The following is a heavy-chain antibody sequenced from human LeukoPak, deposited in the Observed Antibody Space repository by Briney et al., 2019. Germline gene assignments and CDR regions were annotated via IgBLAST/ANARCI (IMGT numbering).Heavy chain of an antibody. CDR2: ISGSGKST. V-gene: IGHV3-23*01. J-gene: IGHJ4*02. Sequence: AGGSLRLSCAASGFTFRSYAMSWVRQAPGKGLEWVSGISGSGKSTYYADSVKGRFTISRDNSKYTLYLQMNSLRAEDTAVYYCAKDGITIVGASYWGQGTLVTVSS. D-gene: IGHD1-26*01. CDR1: GFTFRSYA. CDR3: AKDGITIVGASY.